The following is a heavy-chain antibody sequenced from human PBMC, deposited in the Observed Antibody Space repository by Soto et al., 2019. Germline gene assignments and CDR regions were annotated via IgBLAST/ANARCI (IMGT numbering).Heavy chain of an antibody. J-gene: IGHJ5*02. CDR1: GYTFTSYG. V-gene: IGHV1-18*01. CDR3: AKVNDFWGGYSCFDP. CDR2: ISAYNGNT. D-gene: IGHD3-3*01. Sequence: QVQLVQSGAEVKKPGASVKVSCKASGYTFTSYGISWVRQAPGQGLEWMGWISAYNGNTNYAQKLQGRVTMTTDTSPGTPTWELGAWGLDDPAVYYVAKVNDFWGGYSCFDPWGQGTLVTVSS.